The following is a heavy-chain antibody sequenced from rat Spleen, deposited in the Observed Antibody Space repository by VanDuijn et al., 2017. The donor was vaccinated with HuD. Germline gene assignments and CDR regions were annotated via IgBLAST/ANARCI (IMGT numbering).Heavy chain of an antibody. D-gene: IGHD1-11*01. CDR1: GFTFSDYD. J-gene: IGHJ3*01. CDR3: ARHGYGGYSGPFAY. Sequence: EVQLVESGGGLVQPGRSMKLSCAASGFTFSDYDMSWVRQTPTKGLEWVATINYDGSSTFYRDSVKARFTISRDNAKSTLYLQMDSLRSEDTATYYCARHGYGGYSGPFAYWGQGTLVTVSS. CDR2: INYDGSST. V-gene: IGHV5-7*01.